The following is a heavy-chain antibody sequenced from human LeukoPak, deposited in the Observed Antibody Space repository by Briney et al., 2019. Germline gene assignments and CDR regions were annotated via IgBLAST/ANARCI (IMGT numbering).Heavy chain of an antibody. Sequence: SETLSLTCTVSGGSISSYYWSWVRQPPGKGLEWIGYIYYSGRTNYNPSLKSRVTISVDPSKNQFSLKLSSVTAADTAVYYCARGYSSSWYYFDYWGQGTLVTVSS. V-gene: IGHV4-59*08. CDR1: GGSISSYY. CDR2: IYYSGRT. J-gene: IGHJ4*02. D-gene: IGHD6-13*01. CDR3: ARGYSSSWYYFDY.